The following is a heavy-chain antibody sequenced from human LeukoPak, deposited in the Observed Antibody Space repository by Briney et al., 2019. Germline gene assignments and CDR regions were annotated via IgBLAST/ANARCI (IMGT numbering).Heavy chain of an antibody. J-gene: IGHJ5*02. D-gene: IGHD3-16*01. CDR2: ITTGDGNT. Sequence: ASVKVSCKASGYTFTSYAMHWVRQAPGQGLEWLGWITTGDGNTKYSQNFQGRVTITRDTSASTAYMGLSSLRSEDTAVYYCVRQGGDPWGQGTLVTVSS. CDR3: VRQGGDP. V-gene: IGHV1-3*04. CDR1: GYTFTSYA.